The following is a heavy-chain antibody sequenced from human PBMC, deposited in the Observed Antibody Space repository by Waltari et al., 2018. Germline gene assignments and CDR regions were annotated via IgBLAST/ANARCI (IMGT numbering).Heavy chain of an antibody. J-gene: IGHJ5*02. D-gene: IGHD1-26*01. CDR2: IYTSGST. V-gene: IGHV4-4*07. CDR3: TRGRGGGGSSNNWFDP. CDR1: GGSIRSYY. Sequence: QVQLQESGPGLVKPSETLSLTCTVSGGSIRSYYWSWNRQPAGKGLEWIGHIYTSGSTNYNPSLKSRVTMSVDTSKNQFSLKLNSVTAADTAIYYCTRGRGGGGSSNNWFDPWGQGTLVIVSS.